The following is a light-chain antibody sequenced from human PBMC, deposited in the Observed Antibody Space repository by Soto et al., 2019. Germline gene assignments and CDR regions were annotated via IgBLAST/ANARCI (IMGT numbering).Light chain of an antibody. Sequence: ETVLSQSPGTLSLSPGRSATLSCWASQTISRSSLAWYQHKPGQGPRLLIYETSTRSTGVPDRFSVRGSGTDFILTISGLEAEDVAVYFCHQYGNIPWTFGPGTKGEI. CDR1: QTISRSS. CDR3: HQYGNIPWT. CDR2: ETS. J-gene: IGKJ1*01. V-gene: IGKV3-20*01.